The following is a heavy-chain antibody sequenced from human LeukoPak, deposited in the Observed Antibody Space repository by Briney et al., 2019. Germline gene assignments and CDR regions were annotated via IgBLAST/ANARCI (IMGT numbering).Heavy chain of an antibody. D-gene: IGHD6-13*01. J-gene: IGHJ4*02. CDR3: AKDHGSSDWYYFDY. CDR2: IYSGGST. CDR1: GFALSSYA. Sequence: QSGGSLRLSCAASGFALSSYAMSWVRQAPGKGLEWVSIIYSGGSTFYADSVKGRFTISRDNSKNTLYLQMNTLRADDTAVYYCAKDHGSSDWYYFDYWGQGTLVTVSS. V-gene: IGHV3-23*03.